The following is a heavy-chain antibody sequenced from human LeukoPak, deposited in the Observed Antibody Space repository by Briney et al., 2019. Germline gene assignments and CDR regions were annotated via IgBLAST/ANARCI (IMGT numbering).Heavy chain of an antibody. Sequence: GRSLRLSCAASGFTFSSYAMHWVRQAPGKGLEWVAVISYDGSNKYYADSVKGRFTISRDNSKNTLYLHMNSLRAEDTAVYYCASDYYDSSGYSEPYDYWGQGTLVTVSS. D-gene: IGHD3-22*01. CDR1: GFTFSSYA. CDR2: ISYDGSNK. V-gene: IGHV3-30-3*01. CDR3: ASDYYDSSGYSEPYDY. J-gene: IGHJ4*02.